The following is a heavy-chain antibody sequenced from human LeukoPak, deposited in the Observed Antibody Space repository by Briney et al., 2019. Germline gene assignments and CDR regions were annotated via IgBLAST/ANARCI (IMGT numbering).Heavy chain of an antibody. CDR1: GFTFSSYA. D-gene: IGHD5-24*01. CDR2: ISYDGSNK. CDR3: ARDASTRDPYYYYYMDV. V-gene: IGHV3-30*04. Sequence: GGSLRLSCAASGFTFSSYAMHWVRQAPGKGLEWVAVISYDGSNKYYADSVKGRFTISRDNSKNTLYLQMNSLRAEDTAVYYCARDASTRDPYYYYYMDVWGKGTTVTVSS. J-gene: IGHJ6*03.